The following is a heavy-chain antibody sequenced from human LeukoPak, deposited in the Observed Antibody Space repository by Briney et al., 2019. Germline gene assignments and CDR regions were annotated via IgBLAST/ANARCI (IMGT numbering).Heavy chain of an antibody. J-gene: IGHJ4*02. CDR3: ARHSDGIAAAGVFDY. Sequence: GESLKISCKGSGYSFASYWIAWVRQMPGKGLEWMGIIYSGDSDTRYSPSFQGQVTISADKSISTAYLQWSSLKASDTAMYYCARHSDGIAAAGVFDYWGQGTLVTVSS. CDR2: IYSGDSDT. D-gene: IGHD6-13*01. CDR1: GYSFASYW. V-gene: IGHV5-51*01.